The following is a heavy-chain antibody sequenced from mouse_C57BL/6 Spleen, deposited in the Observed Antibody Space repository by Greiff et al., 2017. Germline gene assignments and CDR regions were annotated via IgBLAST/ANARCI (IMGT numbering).Heavy chain of an antibody. D-gene: IGHD4-1*02. J-gene: IGHJ4*01. V-gene: IGHV5-17*01. CDR2: ISSGSSTI. Sequence: EVQLVESGGGLVKPGGSLKLSCAASGFTFSDYGMHWVRQAPEKGLEWVAYISSGSSTIYYADTVKGRFTISRDNAKNTLFLQMTSLRSEDTAMYYCASRNWDAMDYWGQGTSVTVSS. CDR1: GFTFSDYG. CDR3: ASRNWDAMDY.